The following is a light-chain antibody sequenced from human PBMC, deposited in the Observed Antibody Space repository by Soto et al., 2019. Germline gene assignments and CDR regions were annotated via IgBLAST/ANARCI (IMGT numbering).Light chain of an antibody. J-gene: IGLJ1*01. CDR1: SSSIGAGFD. CDR2: GTT. Sequence: QWVLTQAGTVVGAGGRGVTITRTGSSSSIGAGFDVHWFQHFPGTAPKLLIYGTTNRPSGVPDRFSGSKSGASASLAITGLQAEDEADYYCQSYDTSLGGYYVFGTGTKVTV. CDR3: QSYDTSLGGYYV. V-gene: IGLV1-40*01.